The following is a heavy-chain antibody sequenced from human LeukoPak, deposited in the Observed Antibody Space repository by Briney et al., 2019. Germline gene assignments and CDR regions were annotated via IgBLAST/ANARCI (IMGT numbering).Heavy chain of an antibody. J-gene: IGHJ4*02. CDR3: ARVISSSYASGGLYYFDY. Sequence: PGGSLRLSRAVSGFTVSADYMTWVRQAPGKGLEWISVIYVGGNTYYADSVKGRFTISRDNSKNTLYLQMNSLRAEDTAVYYCARVISSSYASGGLYYFDYWGQGTLVTVSS. CDR2: IYVGGNT. V-gene: IGHV3-53*01. CDR1: GFTVSADY. D-gene: IGHD3-10*01.